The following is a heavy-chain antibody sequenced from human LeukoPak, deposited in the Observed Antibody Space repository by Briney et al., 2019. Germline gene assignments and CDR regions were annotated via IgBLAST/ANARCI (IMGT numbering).Heavy chain of an antibody. J-gene: IGHJ4*02. V-gene: IGHV4-59*01. CDR3: ARGQYQLLLDY. Sequence: SETLSLTCTISGDSISNYYWSWIRQPPGKGLEWIGYIYYSGSTNYNPSLKSRVTISVDTSKNQFSLKLSSVTAADTAVYYCARGQYQLLLDYWGQGTLVTVSS. CDR1: GDSISNYY. CDR2: IYYSGST. D-gene: IGHD2-2*01.